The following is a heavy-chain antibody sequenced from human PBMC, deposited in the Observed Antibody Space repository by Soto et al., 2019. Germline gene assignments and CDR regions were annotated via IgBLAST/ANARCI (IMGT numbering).Heavy chain of an antibody. Sequence: PGGSMRLSSEPCGLTFSSSAISWARQAQGKGLESVSAISVSGGSTYYADSVKGRFTISRYNSKNTLYRQMNSLRAEDTAVYYCAKDGMGGSYYRGGSYGMDVWGQGTTVTVSS. CDR2: ISVSGGST. V-gene: IGHV3-23*01. J-gene: IGHJ6*02. CDR3: AKDGMGGSYYRGGSYGMDV. D-gene: IGHD1-26*01. CDR1: GLTFSSSA.